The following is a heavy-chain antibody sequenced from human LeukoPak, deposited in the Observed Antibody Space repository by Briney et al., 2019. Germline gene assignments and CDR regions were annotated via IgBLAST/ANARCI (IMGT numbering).Heavy chain of an antibody. V-gene: IGHV4-34*01. CDR1: VGSFSGSY. CDR3: ARGIVLVSAAIPLSRPGARFDY. CDR2: INHSGST. J-gene: IGHJ4*01. Sequence: SETLSVTSAHSVGSFSGSYWCWIRQRPGEGLEWIGEINHSGSTNYNPSLKSRVTRSVDTSKNQFSLMLSSVAAADTAVYYCARGIVLVSAAIPLSRPGARFDYWGQGTLVTVSS. D-gene: IGHD2-2*02.